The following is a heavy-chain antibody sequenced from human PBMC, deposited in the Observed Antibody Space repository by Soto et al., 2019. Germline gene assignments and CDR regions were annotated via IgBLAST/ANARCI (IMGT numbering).Heavy chain of an antibody. D-gene: IGHD6-13*01. V-gene: IGHV1-69*13. Sequence: GASVKVSCKASGGTFSSYAISWVRQAPGQGLEWMGGIIPIFGTANYAQKFQGRVTITADESTSTAYMELSSLRSEDTAVYYCAREGIAAAGRNYYYYGMDVWGQGTTVTVSS. CDR2: IIPIFGTA. CDR1: GGTFSSYA. CDR3: AREGIAAAGRNYYYYGMDV. J-gene: IGHJ6*02.